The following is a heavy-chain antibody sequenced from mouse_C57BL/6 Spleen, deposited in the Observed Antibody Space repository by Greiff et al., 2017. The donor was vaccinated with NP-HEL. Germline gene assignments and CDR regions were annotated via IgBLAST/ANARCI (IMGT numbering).Heavy chain of an antibody. CDR3: ARGYDYDDY. J-gene: IGHJ4*01. CDR1: GYAFSSSW. V-gene: IGHV1-82*01. CDR2: IYPGDGDT. D-gene: IGHD2-4*01. Sequence: VQLQQSGPELVKPGASVKISCKASGYAFSSSWMNWVKQRPGKGLEWIGRIYPGDGDTNYNGKFKGKATLTADKSSNTAYMQLSSLTSEDSAVYFCARGYDYDDYWGQGTSVTVSS.